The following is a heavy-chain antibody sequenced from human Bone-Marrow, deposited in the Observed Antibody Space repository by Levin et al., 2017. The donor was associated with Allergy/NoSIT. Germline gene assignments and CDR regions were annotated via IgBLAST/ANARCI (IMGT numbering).Heavy chain of an antibody. D-gene: IGHD6-13*01. CDR2: INAGNGNT. J-gene: IGHJ5*02. V-gene: IGHV1-3*01. CDR1: GYTFTSYA. CDR3: ARSGGLQLVDWFDP. Sequence: ASVKVSCKASGYTFTSYAMHWVRQAPGQRLEWMGWINAGNGNTKYSQKFQGRVTITRDTSASTAYMELSSLRSEDTAVYYCARSGGLQLVDWFDPWGQGTLVTVSS.